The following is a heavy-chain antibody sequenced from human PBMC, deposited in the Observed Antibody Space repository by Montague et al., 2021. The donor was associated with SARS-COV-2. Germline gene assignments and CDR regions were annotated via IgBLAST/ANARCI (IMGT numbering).Heavy chain of an antibody. CDR1: GDSMTGGSHF. V-gene: IGHV4-61*02. CDR2: IQTSGTS. CDR3: ARDRPESWRISPGLAGLFATVVHSASGMDV. D-gene: IGHD3-22*01. Sequence: TLSLTCTVSGDSMTGGSHFWTWIRQPARKGLEWIGRIQTSGTSNYNPSLRDRITLSIDTSRNQFSLELRSVTAADTAVYYCARDRPESWRISPGLAGLFATVVHSASGMDVWGRGTTVIVS. J-gene: IGHJ6*02.